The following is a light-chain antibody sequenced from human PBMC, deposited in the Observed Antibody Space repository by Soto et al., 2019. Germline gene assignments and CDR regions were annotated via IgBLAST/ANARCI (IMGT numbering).Light chain of an antibody. CDR2: AAS. CDR1: QGISSY. CDR3: QQLNTYPRT. J-gene: IGKJ1*01. Sequence: DIQLSQSPSFLSASVGDRATITCRASQGISSYLAWYQQKPEKAPKLLIYAASTLQSGVPSRFSGSGSGTEFTLTINSLQPEDFATYYCQQLNTYPRTFGQGTKVDIK. V-gene: IGKV1-9*01.